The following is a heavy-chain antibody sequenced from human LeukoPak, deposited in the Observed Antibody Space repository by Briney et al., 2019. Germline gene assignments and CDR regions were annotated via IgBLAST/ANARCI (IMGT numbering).Heavy chain of an antibody. Sequence: GGSPRLSCAASGFTFSSYEMTWVRQAPGKGLEWVSYISSSGSTIYYADSVKGRFTISRDNAKNSLYLQMNSLRAEDTAVYYCARDRLVGATGFDYWGQGTLVTVSS. V-gene: IGHV3-48*03. CDR2: ISSSGSTI. J-gene: IGHJ4*02. D-gene: IGHD1-26*01. CDR3: ARDRLVGATGFDY. CDR1: GFTFSSYE.